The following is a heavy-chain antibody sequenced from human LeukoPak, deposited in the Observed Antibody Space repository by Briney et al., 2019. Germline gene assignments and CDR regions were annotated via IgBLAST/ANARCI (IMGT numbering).Heavy chain of an antibody. CDR2: IYSGGST. CDR1: GFTVSSNY. J-gene: IGHJ4*02. CDR3: AKGVYYPGSGGSIFDY. V-gene: IGHV3-53*01. D-gene: IGHD3-10*01. Sequence: GGSLRLSCAASGFTVSSNYMSWVRQAPGKGLEWVSVIYSGGSTYYADSVKGRFTISRDNSKNTLYLQMNSLRAEDTAVYYCAKGVYYPGSGGSIFDYWGQGTLVTVSS.